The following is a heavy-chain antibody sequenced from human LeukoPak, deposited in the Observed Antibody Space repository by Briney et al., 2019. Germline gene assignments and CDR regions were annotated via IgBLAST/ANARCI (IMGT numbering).Heavy chain of an antibody. V-gene: IGHV3-30*03. CDR3: ARDLSGRYVWDY. CDR2: ISYEGSTE. J-gene: IGHJ4*02. D-gene: IGHD1-26*01. CDR1: GFTFSSYA. Sequence: GGSLRLSCAASGFTFSSYAMHWVRQAPGKGLEWVAFISYEGSTEYYAESVKGRFTVSRDNSKNTLYLQVNSLRAEDTAVYYGARDLSGRYVWDYWGQGSLVSVS.